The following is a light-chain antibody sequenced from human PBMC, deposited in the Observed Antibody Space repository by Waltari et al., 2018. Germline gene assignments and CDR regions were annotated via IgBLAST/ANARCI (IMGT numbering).Light chain of an antibody. Sequence: DIQMTQSPSSVSASVGDRVTITCRASQAIAGWFALYQQNPGKAPNLLIYSASSLESGVPSRFSGSGSGTDFTLTISSLQPEDFATYYCQQTNSFPPAFGQGTKLEIK. CDR1: QAIAGW. CDR3: QQTNSFPPA. CDR2: SAS. V-gene: IGKV1-12*01. J-gene: IGKJ2*01.